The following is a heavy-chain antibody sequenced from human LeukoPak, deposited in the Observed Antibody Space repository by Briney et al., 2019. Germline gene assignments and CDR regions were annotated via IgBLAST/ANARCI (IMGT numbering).Heavy chain of an antibody. J-gene: IGHJ4*02. CDR3: AKVVAWVDY. V-gene: IGHV3-23*01. Sequence: GGSLRLSCAASGFTFSHYWMSWVRQAPGKGLEWVSGISDSGSSTYYADSVKGRFTISRDDSKNTMYLQMSSLRAEDTAVYYCAKVVAWVDYWGQGTLVTVS. CDR2: ISDSGSST. CDR1: GFTFSHYW. D-gene: IGHD2-15*01.